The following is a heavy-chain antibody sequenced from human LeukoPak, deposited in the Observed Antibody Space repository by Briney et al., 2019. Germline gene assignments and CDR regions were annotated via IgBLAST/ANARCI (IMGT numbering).Heavy chain of an antibody. V-gene: IGHV4-59*01. D-gene: IGHD1-1*01. CDR2: IYYSGTT. CDR1: GVSISGSY. Sequence: SETLSHTCTVSGVSISGSYWSWIRQLPGKELEWIGYIYYSGTTNYNPSLKSRVTISVDTSRNQFSLKLSSVTAADTAVYYCARKTTGTMSPYFDYWGQGTLVTVSS. J-gene: IGHJ4*02. CDR3: ARKTTGTMSPYFDY.